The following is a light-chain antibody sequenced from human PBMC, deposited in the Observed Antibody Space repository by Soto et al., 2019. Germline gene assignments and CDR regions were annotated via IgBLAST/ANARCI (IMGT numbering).Light chain of an antibody. CDR1: QGISNW. J-gene: IGKJ2*01. CDR2: LAS. V-gene: IGKV1-12*01. Sequence: DIQMTPSPSSVSASVGDRVTFTCRASQGISNWLAWYQQKPGKAPKLLIYLASSLQSGVPSRFSGSGSGTDFALTISSLQPEDFATYFCQQVTSFPYTFGQGTKLEMK. CDR3: QQVTSFPYT.